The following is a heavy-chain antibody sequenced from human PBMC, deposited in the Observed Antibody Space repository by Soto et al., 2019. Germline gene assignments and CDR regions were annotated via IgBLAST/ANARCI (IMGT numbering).Heavy chain of an antibody. J-gene: IGHJ4*02. CDR3: AKVAIQLWLHRVFDY. V-gene: IGHV3-23*01. CDR2: ISGSGGST. CDR1: GFTFSSYA. Sequence: EVQLLESGGGLVQPGGSLRLSCAASGFTFSSYAMSWVRQAPGKGLEWVSAISGSGGSTYYADSVKGGFTISRDNSKNALYLQMNSLRAEDTAVYYCAKVAIQLWLHRVFDYWGQGTLVTVSS. D-gene: IGHD5-18*01.